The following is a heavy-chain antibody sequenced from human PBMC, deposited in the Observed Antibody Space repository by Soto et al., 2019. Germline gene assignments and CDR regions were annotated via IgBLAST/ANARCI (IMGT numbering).Heavy chain of an antibody. D-gene: IGHD3-22*01. CDR3: AHSSPHYYDSSGYWYLDL. J-gene: IGHJ2*01. CDR2: IYRDDDK. V-gene: IGHV2-5*02. CDR1: GFSLTTSGVG. Sequence: QITLRESGPTLVKPTQTLTLTCTFSGFSLTTSGVGVGWIRQPPGKALEWLSLIYRDDDKRYSPSLKSRLTIIKDTSKNQVVLTRTNMDPVDTATYYCAHSSPHYYDSSGYWYLDLCGRGTLVTVSS.